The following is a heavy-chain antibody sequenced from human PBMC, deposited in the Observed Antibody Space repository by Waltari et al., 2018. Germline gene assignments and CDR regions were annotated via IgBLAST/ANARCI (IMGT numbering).Heavy chain of an antibody. CDR3: ARVSSSGWYFYFDY. D-gene: IGHD6-19*01. Sequence: QVQLQQWGAGLLKPSETLSLTCAVYGGSFSGYYWSWIRQPPGKGLEWIGEINHSGRTNYNPSLKSRVTISVDTSKNQFSLKLSSVTAADTAVYYCARVSSSGWYFYFDYWGQGTLVTVSS. CDR1: GGSFSGYY. J-gene: IGHJ4*02. V-gene: IGHV4-34*01. CDR2: INHSGRT.